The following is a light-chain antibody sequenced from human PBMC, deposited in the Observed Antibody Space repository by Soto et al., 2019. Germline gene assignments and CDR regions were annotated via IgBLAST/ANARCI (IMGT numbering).Light chain of an antibody. Sequence: EIVLTQSPATLSLSPGERATLSCRASQSVSSYLACYQQKPGQAPRLLIYDASNRATGIPARFSGSGSGTDFTLTISSLEPEDFAVYYCQQRSNWAWTFGQGTKVDIK. J-gene: IGKJ1*01. V-gene: IGKV3-11*01. CDR3: QQRSNWAWT. CDR1: QSVSSY. CDR2: DAS.